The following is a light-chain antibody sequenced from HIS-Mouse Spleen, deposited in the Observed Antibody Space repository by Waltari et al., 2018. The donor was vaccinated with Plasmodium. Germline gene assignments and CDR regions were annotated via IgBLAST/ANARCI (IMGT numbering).Light chain of an antibody. CDR3: CSYAGSSTLV. CDR2: EGS. CDR1: SRDVGSYNL. Sequence: QSALTQPASVSGSPGQSIPLPCTGPSRDVGSYNLLSWYQQHPGKAPKLMIYEGSKRPSGVSNRFSGSKSGNTASLTISGLQAEDEADYYCCSYAGSSTLVFGGGTKLTVL. J-gene: IGLJ3*02. V-gene: IGLV2-23*01.